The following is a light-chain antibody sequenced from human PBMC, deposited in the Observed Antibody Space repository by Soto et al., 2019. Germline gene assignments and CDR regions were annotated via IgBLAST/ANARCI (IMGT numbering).Light chain of an antibody. Sequence: EIVLTQSPGTLSLSPGERATLSCRASQSVGSNYLAWYQQKPGQAPRLLVYGASSRATGIPARFSGGGSGTDFTLTISRLEPEDFAVYYCQQYGSSPPITFGQGTRLEIK. CDR2: GAS. J-gene: IGKJ5*01. CDR3: QQYGSSPPIT. V-gene: IGKV3-20*01. CDR1: QSVGSNY.